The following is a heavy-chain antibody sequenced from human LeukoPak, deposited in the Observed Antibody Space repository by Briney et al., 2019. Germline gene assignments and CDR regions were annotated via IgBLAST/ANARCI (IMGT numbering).Heavy chain of an antibody. CDR2: IYSGGST. J-gene: IGHJ4*02. D-gene: IGHD6-13*01. Sequence: PGGSLRLSCAASGFTFSDYYMSWFRQAPGKGLEWVSVIYSGGSTYYADSVKGRFTISRDNAKNSLYLQMNSLRAEDTALYYCAKDIGDSSSWRAFDYWGQGTLVTVSS. CDR1: GFTFSDYY. CDR3: AKDIGDSSSWRAFDY. V-gene: IGHV3-53*05.